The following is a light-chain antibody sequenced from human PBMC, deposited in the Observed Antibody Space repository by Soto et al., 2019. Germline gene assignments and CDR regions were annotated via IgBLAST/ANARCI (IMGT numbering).Light chain of an antibody. Sequence: DIVMTQSPDSLAVSLGERATIKCKSSQSVLNTSNNKKYLAWHQHKPGQPPKLLISWASTREYGVPDRFSGSGSGTDFTLTINSLQAEDVAFYYCQQYHSLPYTFGQGTKLEIK. V-gene: IGKV4-1*01. CDR3: QQYHSLPYT. J-gene: IGKJ2*01. CDR1: QSVLNTSNNKKY. CDR2: WAS.